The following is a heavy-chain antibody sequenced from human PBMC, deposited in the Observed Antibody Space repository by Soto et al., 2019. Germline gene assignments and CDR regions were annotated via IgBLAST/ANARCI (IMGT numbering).Heavy chain of an antibody. J-gene: IGHJ4*02. CDR2: INNYDGHI. Sequence: QVQLVQSGAEVKKPGASVKVSCKTSGYAFRNYGISWMRQATGQGLEWMGWINNYDGHINLTQKFRSRITVTADTSTTTIYMELDNLTSDDTSVYYCARDIAYTIEHSGQGTLVIVSS. V-gene: IGHV1-18*01. CDR3: ARDIAYTIEH. CDR1: GYAFRNYG. D-gene: IGHD2-21*01.